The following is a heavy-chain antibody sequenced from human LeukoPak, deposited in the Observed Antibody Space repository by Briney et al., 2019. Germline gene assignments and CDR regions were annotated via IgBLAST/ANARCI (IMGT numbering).Heavy chain of an antibody. J-gene: IGHJ5*02. V-gene: IGHV4-34*01. CDR2: INQSGST. CDR1: GESFTGYY. Sequence: SETLSFTCAVYGESFTGYYWNWIRQPPGNGLEWIGEINQSGSTNYNPSLKSRITISVDTSKNQFSLKLTSVTAADTAVYYCARLQPRQGWFDPWGQGTLVTVSS. CDR3: ARLQPRQGWFDP.